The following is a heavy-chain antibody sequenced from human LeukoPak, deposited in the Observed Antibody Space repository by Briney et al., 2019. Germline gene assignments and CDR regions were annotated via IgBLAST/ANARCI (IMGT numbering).Heavy chain of an antibody. CDR1: GYNFMRYG. Sequence: ASVKVSCKASGYNFMRYGITWVRQAPGQGLEWMGWISAYNGNTNYAQKLQGRVTMATDTSTSTAYMELRSLRSDDTAVYYCARVGLVREDDAFDIWGQGTMVTVSS. J-gene: IGHJ3*02. V-gene: IGHV1-18*01. D-gene: IGHD3-9*01. CDR3: ARVGLVREDDAFDI. CDR2: ISAYNGNT.